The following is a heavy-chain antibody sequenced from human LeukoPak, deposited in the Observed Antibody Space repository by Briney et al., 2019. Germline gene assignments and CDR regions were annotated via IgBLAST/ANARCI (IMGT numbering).Heavy chain of an antibody. D-gene: IGHD3-9*01. Sequence: NPSETLSLTCTVSGGSISSYYWSWIRQPPGKGLEWIGYIYYSGSTNYNPSLKSRVTISVDTSKNQFSLKLSSVTAADTAVYYCARVNRYFDWWAADYWGQGTLVTVSS. CDR3: ARVNRYFDWWAADY. CDR2: IYYSGST. V-gene: IGHV4-59*01. CDR1: GGSISSYY. J-gene: IGHJ4*02.